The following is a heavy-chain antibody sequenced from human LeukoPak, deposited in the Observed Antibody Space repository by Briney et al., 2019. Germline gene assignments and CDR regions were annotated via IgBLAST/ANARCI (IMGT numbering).Heavy chain of an antibody. CDR2: IYYSGST. CDR3: ARANDFWRDYYFDY. Sequence: PSETLSLTCTVSGGSISSSSYYWGWIRQPPGKGLEWIGSIYYSGSTYYNPSLKSRVTISVDTSKNQFSLKLSSVTAADTAVCYCARANDFWRDYYFDYWGQGTLVTVSS. CDR1: GGSISSSSYY. D-gene: IGHD3-3*01. V-gene: IGHV4-39*01. J-gene: IGHJ4*02.